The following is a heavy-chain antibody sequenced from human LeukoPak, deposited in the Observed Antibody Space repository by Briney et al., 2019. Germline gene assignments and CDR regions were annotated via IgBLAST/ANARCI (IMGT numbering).Heavy chain of an antibody. CDR2: LYSAGST. Sequence: PGGSLRLSCAASEFSVKYNYMTWVRQAPGKGLEWVSLLYSAGSTNYAGSVKGRFTISRDDSKNTVYLQMNSLRAEVTAVYYCARWTNFHAFDIWGQGTLVTVSS. CDR1: EFSVKYNY. CDR3: ARWTNFHAFDI. D-gene: IGHD1-1*01. J-gene: IGHJ3*02. V-gene: IGHV3-53*01.